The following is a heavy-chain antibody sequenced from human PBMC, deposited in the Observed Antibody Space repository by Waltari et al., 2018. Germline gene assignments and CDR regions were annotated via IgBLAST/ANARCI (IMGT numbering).Heavy chain of an antibody. CDR1: GAPISRSTYY. J-gene: IGHJ4*02. V-gene: IGHV4-39*01. Sequence: QLQLQESGPGLLKPSETLSVTCTVSGAPISRSTYYWAWIRQPPGKGLEWVGSLYYGGSTYFNPSLKSRVTISVDTSKNQFSLKMTSVTAADTAVYYCATTDLLNFDYWGQGTLVTVSS. CDR2: LYYGGST. CDR3: ATTDLLNFDY.